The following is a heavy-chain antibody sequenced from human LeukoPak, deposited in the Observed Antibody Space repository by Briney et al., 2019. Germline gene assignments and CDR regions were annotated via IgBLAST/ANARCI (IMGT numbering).Heavy chain of an antibody. Sequence: GESLKISCKGSGYSFTSYWIGWVRQMPGKGLEWMGIIYPGDSDTRYSPSFQGQVTISADKSISTVYLQWSSLKASDTAMYYCASAYRGGDCYSAAFDIWGQGTMVTVSS. CDR1: GYSFTSYW. CDR3: ASAYRGGDCYSAAFDI. D-gene: IGHD2-21*01. V-gene: IGHV5-51*01. CDR2: IYPGDSDT. J-gene: IGHJ3*02.